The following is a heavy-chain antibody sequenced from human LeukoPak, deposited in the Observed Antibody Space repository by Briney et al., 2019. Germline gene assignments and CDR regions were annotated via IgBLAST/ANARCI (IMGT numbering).Heavy chain of an antibody. CDR1: GGSISGYY. CDR2: ISYSGST. CDR3: ARDGRAGSLFAY. J-gene: IGHJ4*02. Sequence: KASETLSLTCTVSGGSISGYYWSWIRQPPGKGLEWVGYISYSGSTNYNPSLKSRVTISVDTSKNQSSLKLSSVTAADTAIYYCARDGRAGSLFAYWGQGTLVTVSS. V-gene: IGHV4-59*01. D-gene: IGHD6-19*01.